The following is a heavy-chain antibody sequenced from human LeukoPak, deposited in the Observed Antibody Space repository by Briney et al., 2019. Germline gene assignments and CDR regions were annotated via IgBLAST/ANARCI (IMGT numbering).Heavy chain of an antibody. D-gene: IGHD3-3*01. CDR2: IYYSGST. V-gene: IGHV4-34*09. CDR1: GGSFSGYY. J-gene: IGHJ4*02. Sequence: SETLSLTCADYGGSFSGYYWSWIRQPPGKGLEWIGYIYYSGSTYYNPSLKSRVTISVDTSKNQFSLKLSSVTAADTAVYYCARAPDFWSGPYYFDYWGQGTLVTVSS. CDR3: ARAPDFWSGPYYFDY.